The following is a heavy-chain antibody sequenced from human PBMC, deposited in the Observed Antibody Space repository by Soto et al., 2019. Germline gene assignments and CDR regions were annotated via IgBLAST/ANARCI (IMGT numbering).Heavy chain of an antibody. D-gene: IGHD3-10*01. J-gene: IGHJ4*02. CDR1: GFTFSSYA. CDR2: ISYDGSNK. V-gene: IGHV3-30-3*01. Sequence: GGSLRLSCAASGFTFSSYAMHWVRQAPGKGLEWVAVISYDGSNKYYADSVKGRFTISRDNSKNTLYLQMNSLRAEDTAVYYCARDRRLLWFGGSISSRVDYWGQGTLVTVSS. CDR3: ARDRRLLWFGGSISSRVDY.